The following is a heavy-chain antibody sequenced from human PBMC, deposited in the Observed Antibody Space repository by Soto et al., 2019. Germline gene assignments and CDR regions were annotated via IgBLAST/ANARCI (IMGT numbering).Heavy chain of an antibody. CDR3: AKDQYGDYEGRGLY. V-gene: IGHV3-23*01. CDR1: GFTFSSYA. J-gene: IGHJ4*02. CDR2: ISGSGGST. Sequence: EVQLLESGGGLVQPGGSLRLSCAASGFTFSSYAMSWVRQAPGKGLEWVSAISGSGGSTYYADSVKGRFTISRDNSKNTLYLQMNSLRAEDTAVYYCAKDQYGDYEGRGLYWGQGTLVTVST. D-gene: IGHD4-17*01.